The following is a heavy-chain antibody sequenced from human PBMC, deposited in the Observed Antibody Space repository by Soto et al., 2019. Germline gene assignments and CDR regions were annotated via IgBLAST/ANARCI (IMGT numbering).Heavy chain of an antibody. CDR2: IYYSGST. V-gene: IGHV4-39*01. Sequence: SETLSLTCTVSGGSISSSSYYWGWIRQPPGKGLEWIGSIYYSGSTYYNPSLKSRVTISVDTSKNQFSLKLSSVTAADTAVYYCARLEGYYYYMDVWGKGTKVTVSS. J-gene: IGHJ6*03. D-gene: IGHD3-3*01. CDR3: ARLEGYYYYMDV. CDR1: GGSISSSSYY.